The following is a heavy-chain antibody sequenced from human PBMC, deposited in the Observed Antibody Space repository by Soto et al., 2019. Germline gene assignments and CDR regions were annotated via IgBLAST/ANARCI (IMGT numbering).Heavy chain of an antibody. D-gene: IGHD3-9*01. CDR2: ISWNSGSI. J-gene: IGHJ3*02. CDR3: AKDMVFDWLSHAFDI. Sequence: EVQLVESGGGLVQPGRSLRLSCAASGFTFDDYAMHWVRQAPGKGLEWVSGISWNSGSIGYADSVKGRFTISRDNAKNSLYLQMNSLRAEDTALYYCAKDMVFDWLSHAFDIWGQGTMVTVSS. V-gene: IGHV3-9*01. CDR1: GFTFDDYA.